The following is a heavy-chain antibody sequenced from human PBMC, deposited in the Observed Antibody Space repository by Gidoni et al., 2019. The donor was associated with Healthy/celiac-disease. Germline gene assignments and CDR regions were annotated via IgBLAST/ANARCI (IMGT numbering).Heavy chain of an antibody. J-gene: IGHJ6*02. CDR2: IYYSGST. Sequence: QLQLQESGPGLVKPSETLSLTCTVSGGSISSSSYYWGWIRQPPGKGLEWIGSIYYSGSTYYNPSLKSRVTISVDTSKNQFSLKLSSVTAADTAVYYCASSRIFWSGYYGGWSGYYYYGMDVWGQGTTVTVSS. V-gene: IGHV4-39*01. CDR3: ASSRIFWSGYYGGWSGYYYYGMDV. D-gene: IGHD3-3*01. CDR1: GGSISSSSYY.